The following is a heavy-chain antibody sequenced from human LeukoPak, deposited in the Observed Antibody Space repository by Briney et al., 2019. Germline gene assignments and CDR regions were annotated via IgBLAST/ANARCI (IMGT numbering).Heavy chain of an antibody. CDR2: ISGSGGST. J-gene: IGHJ4*02. Sequence: GGSLRLSCAASGFTFSSYAMSWVRQAPGKRLEWVSAISGSGGSTYYADSVKGRFTISRDNSKNTLYLQMNSLRAEDTAVYYCAKDGENSYGYEFDYWGQGTLVTVSS. CDR1: GFTFSSYA. CDR3: AKDGENSYGYEFDY. D-gene: IGHD5-18*01. V-gene: IGHV3-23*01.